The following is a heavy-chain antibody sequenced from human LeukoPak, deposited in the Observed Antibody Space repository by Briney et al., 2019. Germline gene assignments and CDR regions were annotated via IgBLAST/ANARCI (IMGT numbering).Heavy chain of an antibody. D-gene: IGHD3-3*01. J-gene: IGHJ4*02. V-gene: IGHV3-66*02. CDR3: AREAPRSYDFWSGYLGY. CDR2: IYSGGST. CDR1: GFTVSSNY. Sequence: GGSLRLSCAASGFTVSSNYMSWVRRAPGKGLEWVSVIYSGGSTYYADSVKGRFTISRDNSRNTLYLQMNSLRAEDTAVYYCAREAPRSYDFWSGYLGYWGQGTLVTVSS.